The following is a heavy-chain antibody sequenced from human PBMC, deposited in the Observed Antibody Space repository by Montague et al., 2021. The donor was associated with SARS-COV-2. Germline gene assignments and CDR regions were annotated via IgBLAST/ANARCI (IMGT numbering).Heavy chain of an antibody. Sequence: VKPTQTLTLTCTFSGFSLSTSGVGVGWIRQPPGKALEWLALIYWDDDKRYSPSLKSRLTITKDTSKNQVVLTMTNMDPVDTATYYCARSNDVLRYFDWTYKMRGFDYWGQGTLVTVSS. D-gene: IGHD3-9*01. J-gene: IGHJ4*02. V-gene: IGHV2-5*02. CDR3: ARSNDVLRYFDWTYKMRGFDY. CDR2: IYWDDDK. CDR1: GFSLSTSGVG.